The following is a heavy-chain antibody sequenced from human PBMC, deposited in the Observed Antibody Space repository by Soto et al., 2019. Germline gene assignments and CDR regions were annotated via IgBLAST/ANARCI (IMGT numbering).Heavy chain of an antibody. D-gene: IGHD3-10*01. CDR1: GGSISSGGYY. Sequence: PSETLSLTCTVSGGSISSGGYYWSWIRQHPGKGLEWIGYIYYSGSTNYNPSLKSRVTISVDTSKNQFSLKLSSVTAADTAVYYCARDTYYYGSGSSYYYYYGMDVWGQGTTVTVSS. CDR3: ARDTYYYGSGSSYYYYYGMDV. V-gene: IGHV4-61*08. CDR2: IYYSGST. J-gene: IGHJ6*02.